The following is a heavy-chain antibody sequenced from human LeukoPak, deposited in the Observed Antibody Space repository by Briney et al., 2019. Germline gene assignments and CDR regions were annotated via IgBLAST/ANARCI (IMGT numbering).Heavy chain of an antibody. CDR1: GGTFSSYA. J-gene: IGHJ1*01. V-gene: IGHV1-69*06. CDR3: ARIYDSSGYDGD. CDR2: IIPIFGTA. Sequence: EASVKLSCKASGGTFSSYAISWVRQAPGQGLEWMGRIIPIFGTANYAQKFQGRVTITADKSTSTAYMELSSLRSEDTAVYYCARIYDSSGYDGDWGQGNLVTVSS. D-gene: IGHD3-22*01.